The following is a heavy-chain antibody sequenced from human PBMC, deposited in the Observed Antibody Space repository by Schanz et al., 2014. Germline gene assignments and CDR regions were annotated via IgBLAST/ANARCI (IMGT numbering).Heavy chain of an antibody. CDR1: GFTFSGYG. V-gene: IGHV3-33*06. CDR2: VWHDGINR. D-gene: IGHD3-10*01. J-gene: IGHJ3*02. CDR3: AKDIFIGVARGVIISHDAIDI. Sequence: QVQLVESGGGVVQPGRSLRLSCVTSGFTFSGYGMHWVRQAPGRGLEWVAVVWHDGINRYYADSVKGRFTISRDNSNNTVFLQMNSLRTEVTAIYYCAKDIFIGVARGVIISHDAIDIWGQGTKVTVSS.